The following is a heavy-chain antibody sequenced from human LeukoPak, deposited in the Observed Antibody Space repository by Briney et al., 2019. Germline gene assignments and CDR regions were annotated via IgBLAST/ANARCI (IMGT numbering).Heavy chain of an antibody. Sequence: GESLKISCQGSGYSFTTYWIGWVRQMPGKGLERMGIIYPGDSDTRYSPSFQGQVTISADKSISTAYLQWSSLKASDTAMYYCAKVKDATSWKYFFDYWGQGTLVTVSS. V-gene: IGHV5-51*01. D-gene: IGHD2-2*01. J-gene: IGHJ4*02. CDR1: GYSFTTYW. CDR3: AKVKDATSWKYFFDY. CDR2: IYPGDSDT.